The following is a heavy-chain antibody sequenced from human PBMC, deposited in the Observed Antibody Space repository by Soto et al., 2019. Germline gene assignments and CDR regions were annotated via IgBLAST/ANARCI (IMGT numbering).Heavy chain of an antibody. V-gene: IGHV3-7*01. CDR2: IKQDGSVK. D-gene: IGHD3-3*01. CDR1: GFTFSSYW. Sequence: PGGSLRLSCAASGFTFSSYWMGWVRQAPGKGLEWVANIKQDGSVKYYVDSVKGRFTISRDNAKNSLYLQMNSLRAEDTAVYYCARDRRFLEWLAPSYYYYGMDVWGQGTTVTVSS. J-gene: IGHJ6*02. CDR3: ARDRRFLEWLAPSYYYYGMDV.